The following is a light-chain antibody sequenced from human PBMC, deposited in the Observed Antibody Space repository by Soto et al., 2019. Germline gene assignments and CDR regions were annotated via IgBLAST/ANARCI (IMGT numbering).Light chain of an antibody. CDR1: SSDVGGCKF. Sequence: QSALTQPPSASGSPGQSVTISCTGTSSDVGGCKFVSWYQQYPGKAPKLIIYEVSKRPSGVPDRFSGSKSVNTASLTVSGPQAEDEADYSCSSCGRSNNPYVFGTGTKVTFL. CDR3: SSCGRSNNPYV. J-gene: IGLJ1*01. CDR2: EVS. V-gene: IGLV2-8*01.